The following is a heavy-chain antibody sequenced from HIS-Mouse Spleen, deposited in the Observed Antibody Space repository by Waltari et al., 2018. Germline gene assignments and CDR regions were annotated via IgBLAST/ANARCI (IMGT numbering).Heavy chain of an antibody. J-gene: IGHJ2*01. CDR1: GGSLSSSSYH. D-gene: IGHD6-13*01. Sequence: QLQLQESGPGLVKPSETLSLTCTVAGGSLSSSSYHWAWLRQPPGKGLEWIGSIYYSGSTYYNPSLKSRVTISVDTSKNQFSLKLSSVTAADTAVYYCAREIPYSSSWYDWYFDLWGRGTLVTVSS. V-gene: IGHV4-39*07. CDR2: IYYSGST. CDR3: AREIPYSSSWYDWYFDL.